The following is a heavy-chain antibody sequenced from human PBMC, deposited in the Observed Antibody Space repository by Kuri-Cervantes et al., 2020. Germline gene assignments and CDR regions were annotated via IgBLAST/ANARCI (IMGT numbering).Heavy chain of an antibody. CDR3: ARDLGYSSGWYDY. Sequence: SETLSLTCTVSGGSISSYYWSWIRQPPGKGLEWIGYIYYSGSTNYNPSLKSRVTISVDTSKNQFSLKLSSVTAADTAVYYCARDLGYSSGWYDYWGQGTLVTVSS. CDR1: GGSISSYY. D-gene: IGHD6-19*01. CDR2: IYYSGST. J-gene: IGHJ4*02. V-gene: IGHV4-59*01.